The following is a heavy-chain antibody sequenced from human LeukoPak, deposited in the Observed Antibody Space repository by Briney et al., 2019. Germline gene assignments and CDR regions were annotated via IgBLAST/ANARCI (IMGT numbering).Heavy chain of an antibody. D-gene: IGHD6-19*01. CDR1: GFTVSSNY. CDR3: ASWPGGWYGEDS. V-gene: IGHV3-53*01. J-gene: IGHJ4*02. CDR2: IYGGGST. Sequence: PGGSLRLSCAASGFTVSSNYMSWVRQAPGKGLEWVSVIYGGGSTYYADSVKGRFTISRDTSKNTLKLQMNSLRAEDTAVYYCASWPGGWYGEDSWGQGTLVTVSS.